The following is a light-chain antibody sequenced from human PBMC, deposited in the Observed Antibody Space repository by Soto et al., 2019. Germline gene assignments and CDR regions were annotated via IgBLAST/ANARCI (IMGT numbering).Light chain of an antibody. CDR2: GAS. CDR1: QSVGIN. J-gene: IGKJ1*01. CDR3: EQYKIWPT. V-gene: IGKV3-15*01. Sequence: MGMKPSPASLSVYPGRRAPVALRASQSVGINLAWHQQKPGQAPRLLIYGASTRATGIPARFSGSGYGTEFTLTMCSQPSEDFAVYFCEQYKIWPTFGQGTKVDIK.